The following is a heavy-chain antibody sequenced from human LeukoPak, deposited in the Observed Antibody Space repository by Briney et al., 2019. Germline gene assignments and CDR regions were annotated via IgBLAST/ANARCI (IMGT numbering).Heavy chain of an antibody. CDR3: AKEGHYYDSSGYAENDAFDI. Sequence: GGSLRLSCAASGFTFTTYAMSWVRQAPGKELEWVSTLSPSGVRTYYTDSVKGRFTISRDNSKNTLYLQMNSLRAEDMAVYYCAKEGHYYDSSGYAENDAFDIWGQGTMVTVSS. CDR1: GFTFTTYA. CDR2: LSPSGVRT. J-gene: IGHJ3*02. V-gene: IGHV3-23*01. D-gene: IGHD3-22*01.